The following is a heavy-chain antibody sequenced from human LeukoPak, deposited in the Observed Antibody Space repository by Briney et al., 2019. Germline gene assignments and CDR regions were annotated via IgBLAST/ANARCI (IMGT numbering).Heavy chain of an antibody. J-gene: IGHJ5*02. CDR2: IRPDGSEK. V-gene: IGHV3-7*01. CDR3: ARGSMAIVTIFWS. CDR1: GFMFRSYW. Sequence: PGGSLRLSCAASGFMFRSYWMSWVRQAPGKGLEWVANIRPDGSEKFYVDSVKGRFNISRDNAKNSLYLHMSSLRAEDTATYYCARGSMAIVTIFWSWGQGTLVTVSS. D-gene: IGHD3-9*01.